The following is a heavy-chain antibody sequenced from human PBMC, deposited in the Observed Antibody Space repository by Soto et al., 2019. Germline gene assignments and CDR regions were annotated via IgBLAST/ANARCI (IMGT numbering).Heavy chain of an antibody. V-gene: IGHV1-8*01. CDR3: ARGIMQGYDY. CDR1: GYTFTTFD. D-gene: IGHD3-16*01. Sequence: QVQLVQSGAEVEKPGASVKVSCRPSGYTFTTFDINWVRQAPGQGLEWMGWMSPNSGNTGYAQKFQGRVVMTRDSAISTAYMQLRSLTSEDTAVYNCARGIMQGYDYWGQGTLVTVSS. CDR2: MSPNSGNT. J-gene: IGHJ4*02.